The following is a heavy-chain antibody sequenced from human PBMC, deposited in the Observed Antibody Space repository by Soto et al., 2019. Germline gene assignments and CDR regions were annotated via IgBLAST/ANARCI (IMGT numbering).Heavy chain of an antibody. CDR3: AREEGFRNTMHRGRWVKP. CDR1: GYTFTGYY. D-gene: IGHD2-2*01. Sequence: QIQLVQSGAEVKKPGASVKVSCRASGYTFTGYYLNWVRQATGPGVEWMGCVNPISGDTNYAQKFQDRLIMTMDRSIITVHMELIRLRSEDTAVYYCAREEGFRNTMHRGRWVKPGGQGTLGTVSS. CDR2: VNPISGDT. J-gene: IGHJ5*02. V-gene: IGHV1-2*02.